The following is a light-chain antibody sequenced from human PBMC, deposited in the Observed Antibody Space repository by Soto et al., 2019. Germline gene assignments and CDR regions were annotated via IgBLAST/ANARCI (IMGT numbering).Light chain of an antibody. J-gene: IGKJ4*01. V-gene: IGKV1-9*01. CDR1: QGISRY. CDR2: AAS. Sequence: IQLTQSPSSRSASVGDSVTITCRASQGISRYLSWYQQKPGRAPKLLISAASTLQSGVPARFSGSGSGTDFTLSITSLQPEDFATYYCQQLNTYPVTFGGGTKVDIK. CDR3: QQLNTYPVT.